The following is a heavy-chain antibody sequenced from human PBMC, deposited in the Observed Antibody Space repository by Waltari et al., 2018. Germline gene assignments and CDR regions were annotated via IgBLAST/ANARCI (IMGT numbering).Heavy chain of an antibody. V-gene: IGHV1-69-2*01. CDR3: ARTVYSSGWYAPDY. CDR2: VDPEDGET. Sequence: EVQLVQSGAEVKKPGATVKISCKASGYTFTDYYMHWVQQAPGKGLEWMGRVDPEDGETIYAEKFQGRVTMTRDTSTSTVYMELSSLRSEDTAVYYCARTVYSSGWYAPDYWGQGTLVTVSS. J-gene: IGHJ4*02. CDR1: GYTFTDYY. D-gene: IGHD6-19*01.